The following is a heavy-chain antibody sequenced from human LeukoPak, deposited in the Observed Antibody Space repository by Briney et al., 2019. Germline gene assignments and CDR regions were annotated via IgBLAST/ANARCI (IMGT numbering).Heavy chain of an antibody. CDR2: IYYSGTT. CDR3: ARGRRMVEYYFDY. V-gene: IGHV4-39*07. J-gene: IGHJ4*02. D-gene: IGHD2-15*01. Sequence: SETLSLTCTVSGGSISSGSYYWGWIRQPPGKGLEWIGSIYYSGTTYYNPSLKSRVTISVDTSKNQFSLKLSSVTAADTAVYYCARGRRMVEYYFDYWGQGTLVTVSS. CDR1: GGSISSGSYY.